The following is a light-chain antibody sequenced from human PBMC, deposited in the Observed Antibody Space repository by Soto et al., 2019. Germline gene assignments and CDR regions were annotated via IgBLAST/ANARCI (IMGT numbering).Light chain of an antibody. CDR1: QSVYSDY. J-gene: IGKJ1*01. CDR3: QQYGISPGT. Sequence: EIVLTQSPGTLSLSPGERATLSCRASQSVYSDYLAWYQHKPGQTPRLLFYGASSRATGIPDRFSGSGSGTDFTLSISRLEPDDFAVYYCQQYGISPGTFGQGTKVEIK. CDR2: GAS. V-gene: IGKV3-20*01.